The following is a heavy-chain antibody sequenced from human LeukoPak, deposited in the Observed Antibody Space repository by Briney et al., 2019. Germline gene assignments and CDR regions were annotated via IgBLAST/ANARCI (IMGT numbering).Heavy chain of an antibody. D-gene: IGHD5-18*01. J-gene: IGHJ4*02. V-gene: IGHV1-18*01. CDR3: ARERGYSYGYAGY. Sequence: KXSCXAXXXXFTSYGISWVRQAPGQGXEWMGWISAYNGNTNYAQKLQGRVTMTTDTSTSTAYMELRSLRSDDTAVYYCARERGYSYGYAGYWGQGTLVTVSS. CDR2: ISAYNGNT. CDR1: XXXFTSYG.